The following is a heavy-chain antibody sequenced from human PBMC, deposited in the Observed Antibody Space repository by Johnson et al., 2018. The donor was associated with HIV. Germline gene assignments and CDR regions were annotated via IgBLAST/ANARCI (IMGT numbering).Heavy chain of an antibody. V-gene: IGHV3-30*03. CDR3: ARALRDAFDI. CDR2: ISYDGSVK. CDR1: GFSISSNY. Sequence: QVQLVESGGGLIHPGGSLRLSCEASGFSISSNYLSWVRQAPGKGLEWVAVISYDGSVKYYADSVRGRFTISRDNSKNALFLQMNSLRAEDTSLYYCARALRDAFDIWGQGTMVTVSS. J-gene: IGHJ3*02. D-gene: IGHD4-17*01.